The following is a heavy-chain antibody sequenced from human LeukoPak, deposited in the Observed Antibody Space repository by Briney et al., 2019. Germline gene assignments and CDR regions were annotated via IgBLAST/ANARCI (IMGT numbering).Heavy chain of an antibody. J-gene: IGHJ4*02. CDR3: ARGDSGGMDY. Sequence: GGSLRLSCAASGFTFSNYNMNWVRRAPGKGLEWVSSISSSSSYIYYADSVKGRFTISRDNANNSLYLQMNSLRAEDTTVYYCARGDSGGMDYWGQGTLVTVSS. CDR2: ISSSSSYI. V-gene: IGHV3-21*01. D-gene: IGHD3-16*01. CDR1: GFTFSNYN.